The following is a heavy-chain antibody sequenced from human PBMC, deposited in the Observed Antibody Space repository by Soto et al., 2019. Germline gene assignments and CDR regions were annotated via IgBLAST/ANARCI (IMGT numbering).Heavy chain of an antibody. CDR2: IYYSGST. V-gene: IGHV4-30-4*01. CDR3: ARAVFYDYVWGSYRQKNYYFDY. J-gene: IGHJ4*02. D-gene: IGHD3-16*02. Sequence: LSLTCTVSGGSISSGDYYWSWIRQPPGKGLEWIGYIYYSGSTYYNPSLKSRVTISVDTSKNQFSLKLSSVTAADTAVYYCARAVFYDYVWGSYRQKNYYFDYWGQGTLVTVSS. CDR1: GGSISSGDYY.